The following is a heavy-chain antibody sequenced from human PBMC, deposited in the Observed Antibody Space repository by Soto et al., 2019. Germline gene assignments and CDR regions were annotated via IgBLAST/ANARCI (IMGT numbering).Heavy chain of an antibody. J-gene: IGHJ4*02. D-gene: IGHD1-26*01. CDR2: ISYDGSNK. Sequence: PGGSLRLSCAASGFTFSSYAMHWVRQAPGKGLEWVAVISYDGSNKYYADSVKGRFTISRDNSKNTLYLQMNSLRAEDTAVYYCASSPPSAVSSGSYFDYWGQGTLVTVSS. V-gene: IGHV3-30-3*01. CDR1: GFTFSSYA. CDR3: ASSPPSAVSSGSYFDY.